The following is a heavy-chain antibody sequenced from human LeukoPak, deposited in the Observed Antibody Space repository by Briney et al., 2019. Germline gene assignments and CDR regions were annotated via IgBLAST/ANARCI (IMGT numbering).Heavy chain of an antibody. J-gene: IGHJ4*02. CDR2: INPNSGGT. V-gene: IGHV1-2*02. Sequence: ASVKVSCKASGYTFSDYYIHWVRQAPGQGLEWMGWINPNSGGTNYAQKFQGSVTMTRDTSIGTAYMELSRLRSDDSAVYYCARDRLGYGEFDYWGQGTLVTVSS. CDR3: ARDRLGYGEFDY. CDR1: GYTFSDYY. D-gene: IGHD4-17*01.